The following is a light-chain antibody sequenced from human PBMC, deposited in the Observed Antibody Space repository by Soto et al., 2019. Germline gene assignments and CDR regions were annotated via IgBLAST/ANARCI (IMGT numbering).Light chain of an antibody. CDR1: QSVSSF. CDR2: DAS. J-gene: IGKJ4*01. V-gene: IGKV3-11*01. Sequence: EIVLTQSPATLYLSPGERATLSCRAIQSVSSFFVWYQQKRGQAPRLLSYDASKRATGIPARLSGSGSGTDFTLTISRLEPEDFAVYYCQPRLNWHLTFGGGTTVEIK. CDR3: QPRLNWHLT.